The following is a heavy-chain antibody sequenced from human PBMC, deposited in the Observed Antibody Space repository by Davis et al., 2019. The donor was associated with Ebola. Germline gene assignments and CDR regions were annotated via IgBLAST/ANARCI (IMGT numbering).Heavy chain of an antibody. J-gene: IGHJ4*02. V-gene: IGHV6-1*01. CDR1: GDSVSGKSGG. D-gene: IGHD3/OR15-3a*01. Sequence: PSETLSLTCAISGDSVSGKSGGWNWIRQSPSRGLEWLGRTYYTSKWNNDYGLSVKSRITINPDTSKNQFSLHLNSVTPEDTAVYYCARGWLRTGFDCWGQGTLVTVSS. CDR3: ARGWLRTGFDC. CDR2: TYYTSKWNN.